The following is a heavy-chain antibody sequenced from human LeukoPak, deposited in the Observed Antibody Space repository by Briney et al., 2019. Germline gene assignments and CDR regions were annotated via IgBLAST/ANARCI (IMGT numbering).Heavy chain of an antibody. CDR1: GFTFSNYN. Sequence: PGGSLRLSCAASGFTFSNYNMHWVRQAPGKGLEWVALISYDGTNKFYADSVKGRFTISRDNSKNTLYLQMNGLRGDDTAVYYCARRVGGSCLDYWGQGTLVTVSS. J-gene: IGHJ4*02. CDR2: ISYDGTNK. CDR3: ARRVGGSCLDY. V-gene: IGHV3-30-3*01. D-gene: IGHD2-15*01.